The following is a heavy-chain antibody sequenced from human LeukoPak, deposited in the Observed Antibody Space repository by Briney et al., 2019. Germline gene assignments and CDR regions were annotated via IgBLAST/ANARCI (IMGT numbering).Heavy chain of an antibody. Sequence: SETLSLTCTVSGGSINNYYWSWIRQPAGKGLEWSGRIYTHGSTNYNPSLKSRVTISVDTSKNQFSLKRSSVTAADTAVYYCARGRYCSADICSGGDAFDIGGQGTMASVSA. J-gene: IGHJ3*02. CDR1: GGSINNYY. V-gene: IGHV4-4*07. CDR3: ARGRYCSADICSGGDAFDI. CDR2: IYTHGST. D-gene: IGHD2-15*01.